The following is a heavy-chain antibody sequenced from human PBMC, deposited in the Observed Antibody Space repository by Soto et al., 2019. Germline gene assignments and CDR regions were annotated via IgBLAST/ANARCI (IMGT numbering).Heavy chain of an antibody. D-gene: IGHD6-13*01. CDR1: GGSISSYY. CDR2: IYYSGST. V-gene: IGHV4-59*01. J-gene: IGHJ4*02. Sequence: QVQLQESGPGLVKPSETLSLTCTVSGGSISSYYWSWIRQPPGKGLEWIGYIYYSGSTNYNPSLKSRVTISVDTSKNQFSLKLSSVTAADTAVYYCARDPGSSWYFDYWGQGTLVTVSS. CDR3: ARDPGSSWYFDY.